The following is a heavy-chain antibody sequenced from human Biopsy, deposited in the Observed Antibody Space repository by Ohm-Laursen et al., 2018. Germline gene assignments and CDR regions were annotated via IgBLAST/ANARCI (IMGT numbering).Heavy chain of an antibody. V-gene: IGHV4-59*01. J-gene: IGHJ6*02. CDR3: ARATNSTGWPYYYFYGMDV. CDR1: GGSISSDY. Sequence: SETLSLTCTVFGGSISSDYWSWIRQTPGKGLEWIGYIYYSGSTNYNPSLKSRVTISVDTSKNQFSLRLNSVTDADTAVYYCARATNSTGWPYYYFYGMDVWGQGTTVTVSS. D-gene: IGHD2/OR15-2a*01. CDR2: IYYSGST.